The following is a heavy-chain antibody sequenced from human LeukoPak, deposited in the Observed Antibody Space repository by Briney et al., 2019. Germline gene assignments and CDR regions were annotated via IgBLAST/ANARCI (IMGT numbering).Heavy chain of an antibody. CDR2: INPKSDFT. CDR1: GYTFTAYY. Sequence: ASVRVSCKASGYTFTAYYMHWVRQTPGQGLEWLGWINPKSDFTKYSQKFQGRVTMTRDTFSSTVYMELSRLRSDDTAVYYCARSQESCIGGTCPGDYWGQGTRVTVSA. CDR3: ARSQESCIGGTCPGDY. J-gene: IGHJ4*02. V-gene: IGHV1-2*02. D-gene: IGHD2-15*01.